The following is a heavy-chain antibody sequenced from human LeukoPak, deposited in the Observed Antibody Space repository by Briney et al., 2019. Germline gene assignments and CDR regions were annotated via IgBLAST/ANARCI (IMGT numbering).Heavy chain of an antibody. CDR1: GFTFSHYA. V-gene: IGHV3-23*01. D-gene: IGHD1-14*01. Sequence: GGSLRLSCVVSGFTFSHYAMSWVRQAPGKGLEWVSGTSTVGTTYYADSVKGRFTISGDNSKNTLYLQMNSLRAEDTAIYYCAKRSSAVTTVDSWGQGTLVTVSS. CDR3: AKRSSAVTTVDS. CDR2: TSTVGTT. J-gene: IGHJ4*02.